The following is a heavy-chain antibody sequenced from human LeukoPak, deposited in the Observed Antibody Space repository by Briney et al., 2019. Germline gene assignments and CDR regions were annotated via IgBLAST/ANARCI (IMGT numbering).Heavy chain of an antibody. CDR3: ARDGPTAAPFDY. CDR1: GYRFTGYD. J-gene: IGHJ4*02. CDR2: INPSGGST. V-gene: IGHV1-46*01. Sequence: ASVKVCCKASGYRFTGYDMHWVRQAPGQGLEWMGIINPSGGSTSYAQRFQGRVAMTRDSSTTTVYMEANSLTSEDTAVYFCARDGPTAAPFDYWGQGTLVTVSS. D-gene: IGHD2-2*01.